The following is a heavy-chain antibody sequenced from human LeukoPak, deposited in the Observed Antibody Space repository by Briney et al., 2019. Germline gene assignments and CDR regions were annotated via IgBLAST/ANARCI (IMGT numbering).Heavy chain of an antibody. V-gene: IGHV3-23*01. J-gene: IGHJ6*02. CDR2: TSGRGGSA. CDR3: AKDAGWYGSGPSSYYYGMGV. Sequence: GGSLRLSCAASGFTFNYYAMSWVRKAPGKGLEWVSATSGRGGSAFYADSVKGRFTISRDNSKSTLYLQMNSLGAEDTAVYYCAKDAGWYGSGPSSYYYGMGVWGQGTTVTVSS. D-gene: IGHD3-10*01. CDR1: GFTFNYYA.